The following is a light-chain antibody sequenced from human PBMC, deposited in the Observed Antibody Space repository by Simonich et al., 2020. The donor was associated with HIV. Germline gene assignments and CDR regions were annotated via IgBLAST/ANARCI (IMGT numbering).Light chain of an antibody. CDR1: QGISSY. V-gene: IGKV1-9*01. J-gene: IGKJ3*01. Sequence: DIQLTQSPSFLSASVGDRVTIPCRAIQGISSYLAWYQQKSGIAPKLLIYAASTLQSGVPSRFSGSGSGTEFTLTISSLQPEDFATYYCQQLNSYPLTFGPGTKVEI. CDR3: QQLNSYPLT. CDR2: AAS.